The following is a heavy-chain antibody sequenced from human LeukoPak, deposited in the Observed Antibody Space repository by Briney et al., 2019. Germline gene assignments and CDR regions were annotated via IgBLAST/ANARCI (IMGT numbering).Heavy chain of an antibody. CDR1: GFTFNNYA. V-gene: IGHV3-23*01. CDR3: AKNAGEGGYYYYMDV. CDR2: ISGGGDTS. D-gene: IGHD3-16*01. Sequence: PGGSLRLSCAASGFTFNNYAMSWVRQAPGKGLEWVSSISGGGDTSYYADSVRGRFTISRDTSKNMLFLQMDSLRAEDTAIYYCAKNAGEGGYYYYMDVWGKGTTVTVSS. J-gene: IGHJ6*03.